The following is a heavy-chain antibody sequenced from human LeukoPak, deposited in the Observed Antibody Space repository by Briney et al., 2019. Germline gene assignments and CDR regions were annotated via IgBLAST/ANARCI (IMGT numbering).Heavy chain of an antibody. CDR2: IYYSGTT. CDR1: GGSINRGGYY. V-gene: IGHV4-61*03. CDR3: AGHLRSFPDY. D-gene: IGHD3-3*02. Sequence: SETLSLTCNVSGGSINRGGYYWSWIRQPPGKGLEWLGYIYYSGTTNYNPSLKSRLTMSLDTSKKHLSLRLTSVSAADTAVYYCAGHLRSFPDYWGQGTLVTVSS. J-gene: IGHJ4*02.